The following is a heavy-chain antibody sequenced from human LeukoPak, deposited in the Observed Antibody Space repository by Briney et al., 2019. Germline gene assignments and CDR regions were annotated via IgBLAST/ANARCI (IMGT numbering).Heavy chain of an antibody. D-gene: IGHD5-18*01. Sequence: PAGTLYLTCSVSGGSISSYYWSWIRQSPGKGLEWIGYIYNSGTTDYNPSLKSRVSISVDTSKNKFSLQMSSVTAADTAVYYCAREGYSYGSQFDYWGQGTLVTVSS. J-gene: IGHJ4*02. CDR1: GGSISSYY. V-gene: IGHV4-59*01. CDR2: IYNSGTT. CDR3: AREGYSYGSQFDY.